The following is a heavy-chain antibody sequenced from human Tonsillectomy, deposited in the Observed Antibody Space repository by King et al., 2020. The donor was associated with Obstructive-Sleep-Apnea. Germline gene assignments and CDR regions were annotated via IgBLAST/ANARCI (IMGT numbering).Heavy chain of an antibody. V-gene: IGHV3-23*04. CDR1: GFTFSSYA. Sequence: VQLVESGGGLVQPGGSLRLSCAASGFTFSSYAMSWVRQAPGKGLEWVSTISGSGGSTYYADSVKGWFTISRDNSENTLYLQMNSLRAEDTAVYYCAKTQRSYYDTSGYWRDAFDIWGQGTMVTVSS. J-gene: IGHJ3*02. D-gene: IGHD3-22*01. CDR3: AKTQRSYYDTSGYWRDAFDI. CDR2: ISGSGGST.